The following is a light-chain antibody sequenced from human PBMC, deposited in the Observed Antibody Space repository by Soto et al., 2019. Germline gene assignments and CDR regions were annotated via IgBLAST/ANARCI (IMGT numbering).Light chain of an antibody. Sequence: QSVLTQSSSASASLGSSVKLTCTLSSGHSSYIIAWHQQQPGKAPRYLMKLEGSGSYNKGSGVPDRFSGSSSGADRYLTISSLQSEDEADYYCETWDSSGVFGGGTQLTVL. CDR3: ETWDSSGV. CDR1: SGHSSYI. J-gene: IGLJ2*01. CDR2: LEGSGSY. V-gene: IGLV4-60*03.